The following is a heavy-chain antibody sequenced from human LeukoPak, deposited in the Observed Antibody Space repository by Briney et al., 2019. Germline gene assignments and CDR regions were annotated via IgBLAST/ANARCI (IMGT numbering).Heavy chain of an antibody. CDR1: GGSISSGGYY. V-gene: IGHV4-31*03. Sequence: SETLSLTCTVSGGSISSGGYYWSWIRQHPGKGLEWIGYIYYSGSTYYNPSLKSRVTISVDTSKNQFSLKLSSVTAADTAVYYCARGTDTAMVTSYFDYWGQGTLVTVSS. CDR3: ARGTDTAMVTSYFDY. CDR2: IYYSGST. J-gene: IGHJ4*02. D-gene: IGHD5-18*01.